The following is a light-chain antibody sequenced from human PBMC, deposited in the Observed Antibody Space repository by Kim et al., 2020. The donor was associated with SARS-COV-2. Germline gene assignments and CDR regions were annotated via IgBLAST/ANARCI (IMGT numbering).Light chain of an antibody. CDR3: QQYGRSPLT. CDR1: QTVDRH. CDR2: RAS. J-gene: IGKJ4*01. V-gene: IGKV3-15*01. Sequence: EIVTTQPPATLSVSPGERVTLSCRASQTVDRHIAWYQQKGGQPPRLLVYRASTRATDIPDRFSGSGSGTEFTLTIRSLQSEDSGYYYCQQYGRSPLTFGGGTKVDIK.